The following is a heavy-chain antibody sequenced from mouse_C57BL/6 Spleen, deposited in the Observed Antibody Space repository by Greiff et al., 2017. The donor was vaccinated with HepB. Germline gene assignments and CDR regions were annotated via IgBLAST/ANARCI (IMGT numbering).Heavy chain of an antibody. CDR2: IYPGDGDT. CDR1: GYAFSSSW. CDR3: ARGGYYAMDY. J-gene: IGHJ4*01. Sequence: QVQLQQSGPELVKPGASVKISCKASGYAFSSSWMNWVKQRPGKGLEWIGQIYPGDGDTNYNGKFKGKATLTADKSSSTAYMQLSSLTSEDSAVYFCARGGYYAMDYWGQGTSVTVSS. V-gene: IGHV1-82*01.